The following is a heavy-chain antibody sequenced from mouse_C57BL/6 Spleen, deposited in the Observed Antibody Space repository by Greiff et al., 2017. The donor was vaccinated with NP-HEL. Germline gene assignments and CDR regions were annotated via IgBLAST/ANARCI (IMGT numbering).Heavy chain of an antibody. CDR2: IYPGDGDT. CDR1: GYAFSSSW. J-gene: IGHJ3*01. Sequence: QVQLQQSGPELVKPGASVKISCKASGYAFSSSWMNWVKQRPGKGLEWIGRIYPGDGDTNYNGKFKGKATLTADKSSSTAYMQLSSLTSEDSAVYFCASTYGNYEFGAYWGQGTLVTVSA. D-gene: IGHD2-1*01. V-gene: IGHV1-82*01. CDR3: ASTYGNYEFGAY.